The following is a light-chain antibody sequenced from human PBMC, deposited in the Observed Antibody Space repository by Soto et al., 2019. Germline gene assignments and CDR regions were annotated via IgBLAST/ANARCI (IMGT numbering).Light chain of an antibody. V-gene: IGKV1-5*03. CDR1: QSISSW. CDR2: KAS. CDR3: QQYDSYSLT. Sequence: DIQMTQSPSTLSAFVGDRVTITCRASQSISSWLAWYQQKPGKAPKLLIYKASTLESGVPSRFIGSGSGTEFTLTISSLQPDDFATYYCQQYDSYSLTFGQGTKVEI. J-gene: IGKJ1*01.